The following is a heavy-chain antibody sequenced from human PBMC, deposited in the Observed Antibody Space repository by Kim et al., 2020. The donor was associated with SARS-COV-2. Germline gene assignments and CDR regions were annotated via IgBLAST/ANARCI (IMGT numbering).Heavy chain of an antibody. D-gene: IGHD3-22*01. CDR3: AKSYYDSSGYYLDAFDI. J-gene: IGHJ3*02. Sequence: KGRFTISRDNSKNTLYLQMNSLRAEDTAVYYCAKSYYDSSGYYLDAFDIWGQGTMVTVSS. V-gene: IGHV3-23*01.